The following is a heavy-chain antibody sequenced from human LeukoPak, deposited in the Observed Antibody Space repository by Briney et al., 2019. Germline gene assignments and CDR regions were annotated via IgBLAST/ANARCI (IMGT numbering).Heavy chain of an antibody. V-gene: IGHV1-18*01. CDR1: GYTFTSYG. Sequence: ASVKVSCKASGYTFTSYGISWVRQAPGQGLEWMGWISAYNGNTNYAQKLQGRVTMTTDTSTSTAYMELRSLRAEDTAVYYCARLWELWYAFDIWGQGTMVTVSS. CDR3: ARLWELWYAFDI. J-gene: IGHJ3*02. D-gene: IGHD1-26*01. CDR2: ISAYNGNT.